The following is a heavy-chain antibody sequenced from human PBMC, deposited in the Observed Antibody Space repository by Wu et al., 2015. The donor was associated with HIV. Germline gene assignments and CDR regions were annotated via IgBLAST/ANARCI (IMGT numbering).Heavy chain of an antibody. V-gene: IGHV1-69*13. J-gene: IGHJ3*01. CDR2: IIPIFGTA. Sequence: QVQLVQSGAEVKKPGSSVKVSCKASGGTFSSYAISWVRQAPGQGLEWMGRIIPIFGTANYAQKFQGRVTITADESTSTAYMELSSLRSEDTAVYFCAKANKRDFSGWYRWAAFDVWGQGTMVTVSS. CDR1: GGTFSSYA. CDR3: AKANKRDFSGWYRWAAFDV. D-gene: IGHD6-19*01.